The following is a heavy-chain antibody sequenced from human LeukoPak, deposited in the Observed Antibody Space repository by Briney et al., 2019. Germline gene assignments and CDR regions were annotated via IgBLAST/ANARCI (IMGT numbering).Heavy chain of an antibody. CDR3: ARSHLGSGSYYNDGMDV. V-gene: IGHV3-66*01. D-gene: IGHD3-10*01. J-gene: IGHJ6*02. Sequence: GGSLRLSCAASGFTVSSNYMSWVRQAPGKGLEWVSVIYSGGSTYYADSVKGRFTISRDNSKNTLYLQMNSLRAEDTALYHCARSHLGSGSYYNDGMDVWGQGTTVTVSS. CDR2: IYSGGST. CDR1: GFTVSSNY.